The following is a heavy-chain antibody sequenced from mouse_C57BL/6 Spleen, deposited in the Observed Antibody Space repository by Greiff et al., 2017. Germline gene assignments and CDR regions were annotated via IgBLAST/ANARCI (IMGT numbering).Heavy chain of an antibody. V-gene: IGHV1-42*01. D-gene: IGHD2-3*01. J-gene: IGHJ2*01. CDR1: GYSFTGYY. CDR3: ATYDGYFFDY. Sequence: EVQLQQSGPELVKPGASVKISCKASGYSFTGYYMNWVKQSPEKSLEWIGEINPSTGGTTYNQKFKAKATLTVDKSSSTAYMQLKSLTSEDSAVYYCATYDGYFFDYWGQGTTLTVSS. CDR2: INPSTGGT.